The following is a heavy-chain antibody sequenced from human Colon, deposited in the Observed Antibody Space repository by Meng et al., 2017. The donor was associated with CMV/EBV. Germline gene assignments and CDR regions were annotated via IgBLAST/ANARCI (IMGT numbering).Heavy chain of an antibody. CDR3: ARGYTSGCRDY. V-gene: IGHV1-3*04. D-gene: IGHD6-19*01. J-gene: IGHJ4*02. CDR2: VNTGNGNT. Sequence: SCKASGFNFNTYSIHWVRQDPGQRLEWMGWVNTGNGNTKYSRNFQGRVTITRDSSATTTYMELNSLTSEDTAVYYRARGYTSGCRDYWGQGTLVTVSS. CDR1: GFNFNTYS.